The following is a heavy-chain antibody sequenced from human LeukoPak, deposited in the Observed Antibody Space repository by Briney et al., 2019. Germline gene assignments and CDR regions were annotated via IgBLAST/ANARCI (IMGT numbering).Heavy chain of an antibody. J-gene: IGHJ5*02. CDR1: GYAFTSYY. Sequence: GASVKVSCKASGYAFTSYYIQWVRQAPGQGLEWMGIINPSGGSASYAQKFQGRVTMTRDTSTSTVYMELSSLKSEDTAVYYCARGWIQRWFDPWGQGTLVTVSS. V-gene: IGHV1-46*01. D-gene: IGHD5-18*01. CDR2: INPSGGSA. CDR3: ARGWIQRWFDP.